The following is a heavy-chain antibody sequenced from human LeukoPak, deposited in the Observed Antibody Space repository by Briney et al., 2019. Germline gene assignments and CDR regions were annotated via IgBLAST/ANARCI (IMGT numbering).Heavy chain of an antibody. D-gene: IGHD7-27*01. Sequence: GGPLRLSCTASGFTLSGAWMTWVRQAPGKGLEWVANIREDGTEKNYVDSVKGRFTISRDNAKNSLFLQMSNLRDDDTAIYYCARHVGISFWGQGTLVTVSS. J-gene: IGHJ4*02. V-gene: IGHV3-7*01. CDR2: IREDGTEK. CDR3: ARHVGISF. CDR1: GFTLSGAW.